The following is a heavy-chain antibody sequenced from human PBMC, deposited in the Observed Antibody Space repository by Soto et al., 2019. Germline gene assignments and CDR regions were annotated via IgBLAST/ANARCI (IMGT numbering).Heavy chain of an antibody. V-gene: IGHV1-18*01. Sequence: QVKLVQSGAEVKKPGASVKVSCKASGYSFTTYGIAWVRQAPGQGLEWMGWISTYNGDTDYAQKLQGRVIMTTDTSTTTAYMELRSLRSDDTAVYYCAREGSRPYYYYGMDVWGQGTTVSVSS. CDR2: ISTYNGDT. D-gene: IGHD2-15*01. CDR3: AREGSRPYYYYGMDV. J-gene: IGHJ6*02. CDR1: GYSFTTYG.